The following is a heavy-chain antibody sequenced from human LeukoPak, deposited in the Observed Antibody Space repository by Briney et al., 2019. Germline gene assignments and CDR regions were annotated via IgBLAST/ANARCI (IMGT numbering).Heavy chain of an antibody. J-gene: IGHJ4*02. Sequence: GGSLRLSCAASGFTFSSYSMNWVRQAPGKGLEWVSSISSSSSYIYYADSVKGRFTISRDNAKNSLYLQMNSLRAEDTAVYYCAKGGYSSSPLHYWGQGTLVTVSS. V-gene: IGHV3-21*01. CDR2: ISSSSSYI. D-gene: IGHD6-13*01. CDR1: GFTFSSYS. CDR3: AKGGYSSSPLHY.